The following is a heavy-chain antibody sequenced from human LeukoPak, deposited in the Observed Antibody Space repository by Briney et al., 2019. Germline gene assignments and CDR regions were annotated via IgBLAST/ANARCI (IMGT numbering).Heavy chain of an antibody. CDR1: GYTFTGYY. Sequence: GASVKVSCKASGYTFTGYYMHWVRQAPGQGLGWMGRINPNSGGTNYAQKFQGRVTMTRDTSISTAYMELSRLRSDDTAVYYCARALRGYSYGYLGYWGQGTLVTVSS. CDR2: INPNSGGT. D-gene: IGHD5-18*01. V-gene: IGHV1-2*06. CDR3: ARALRGYSYGYLGY. J-gene: IGHJ4*02.